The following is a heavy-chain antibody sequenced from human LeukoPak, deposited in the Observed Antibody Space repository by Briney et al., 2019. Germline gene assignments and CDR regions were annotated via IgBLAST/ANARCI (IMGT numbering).Heavy chain of an antibody. CDR1: GGSISSGGYY. CDR3: ARDRGYYGSGSSNWFDP. CDR2: IYYSGST. D-gene: IGHD3-10*01. V-gene: IGHV4-31*03. J-gene: IGHJ5*02. Sequence: SETLSLTCTVSGGSISSGGYYWSWIRQHSGKGLEWIGYIYYSGSTYYNPSLKSRVTISVDTSKNQFSLKLSSVTAADTAVYYCARDRGYYGSGSSNWFDPWGQGTLVTVSS.